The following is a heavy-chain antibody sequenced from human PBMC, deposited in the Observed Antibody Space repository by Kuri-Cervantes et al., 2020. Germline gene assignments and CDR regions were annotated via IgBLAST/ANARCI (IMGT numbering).Heavy chain of an antibody. CDR2: ISVDNGDT. V-gene: IGHV1-18*01. D-gene: IGHD1-1*01. Sequence: ASVKVSCKASGYTFTSYDINWVRQAPGQGLEWMGWISVDNGDTKFAQNLQGRVTLTTDTSTSTAYLELRSLRSDDTAVYYCARPNWNGNYYYMDIWGKGTAVTVSS. CDR3: ARPNWNGNYYYMDI. J-gene: IGHJ6*03. CDR1: GYTFTSYD.